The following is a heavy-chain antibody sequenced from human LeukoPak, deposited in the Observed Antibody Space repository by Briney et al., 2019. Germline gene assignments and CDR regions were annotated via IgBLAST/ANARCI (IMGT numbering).Heavy chain of an antibody. V-gene: IGHV4-39*07. D-gene: IGHD3-10*01. J-gene: IGHJ4*02. CDR2: IYYSGST. Sequence: SETLSLTCTVSGGSISSSSYYWGWIRQPPGKGLEWIGSIYYSGSTYYNPSLKSRVTISVDTSKNQFSLKLSSVTAADTAVYYCARDGRLLWFGERSFDYWGQGTLVTVSS. CDR3: ARDGRLLWFGERSFDY. CDR1: GGSISSSSYY.